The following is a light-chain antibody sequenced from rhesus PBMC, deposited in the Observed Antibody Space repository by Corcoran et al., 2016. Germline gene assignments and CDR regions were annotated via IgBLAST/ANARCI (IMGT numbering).Light chain of an antibody. CDR1: QNIYSS. CDR3: LHYYGNPYT. J-gene: IGKJ2*01. CDR2: AAS. V-gene: IGKV1S12*01. Sequence: DIQMTQSPSALSASVGDRVTISCRSSQNIYSSVAWYQQKPGKAPKPLMYAASSLQTGIPSRFSGSESGTDFTLTIRSLQPEDSATYFCLHYYGNPYTFGQGTKVEIK.